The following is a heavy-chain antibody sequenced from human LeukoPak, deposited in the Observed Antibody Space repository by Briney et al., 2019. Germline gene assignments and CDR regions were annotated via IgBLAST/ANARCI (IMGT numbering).Heavy chain of an antibody. V-gene: IGHV1-2*02. Sequence: GASVKVSCKASGYTFTGYYMHWVRQAPGQGLEWMGWINPNSGGTNYAQKFQGRVTMTRDTSISTAYMELSRLRSDDTAVYYCAREGDCSSTSCYGPPGFDYWGQGTLVTVPS. J-gene: IGHJ4*02. CDR3: AREGDCSSTSCYGPPGFDY. D-gene: IGHD2-2*01. CDR2: INPNSGGT. CDR1: GYTFTGYY.